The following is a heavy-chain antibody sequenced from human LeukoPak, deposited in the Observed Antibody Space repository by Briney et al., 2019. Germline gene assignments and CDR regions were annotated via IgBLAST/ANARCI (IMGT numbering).Heavy chain of an antibody. V-gene: IGHV1-8*01. D-gene: IGHD1-26*01. CDR1: GYTFTSYD. Sequence: GASVKVSCKASGYTFTSYDINWVRQAAGQGLEWMVWMNPNSGNTGYAQKFQGRVTMTRNTSISTAYMELSSLRSEDTAVYYCARGGSADYYYYYGMDVWGQGTTVTVSS. CDR2: MNPNSGNT. CDR3: ARGGSADYYYYYGMDV. J-gene: IGHJ6*02.